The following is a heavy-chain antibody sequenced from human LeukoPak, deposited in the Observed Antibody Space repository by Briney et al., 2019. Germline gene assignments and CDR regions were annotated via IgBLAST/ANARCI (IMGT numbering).Heavy chain of an antibody. Sequence: GGSLRLSCAASGFTFSSYAMTWVRQAPGKGLEWVSIISGSGGSTYYADSVKGRFTISRDNSKNTLYLQMNSLRAEDTAVYYCATADLLSYYFDYWGQGTLVTVSS. V-gene: IGHV3-23*01. CDR1: GFTFSSYA. J-gene: IGHJ4*02. D-gene: IGHD1-26*01. CDR2: ISGSGGST. CDR3: ATADLLSYYFDY.